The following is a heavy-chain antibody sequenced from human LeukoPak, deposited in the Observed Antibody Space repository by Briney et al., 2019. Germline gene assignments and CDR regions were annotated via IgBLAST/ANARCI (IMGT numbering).Heavy chain of an antibody. J-gene: IGHJ5*02. CDR3: ARGHSLGIAARLWFDP. Sequence: SETLSLICTVSGGSISSGGYYWSWIRQHPGKGLEWIGYIYYSGSTYYNPSLKSRVTISVDTSKNQFSLKLSSVTAADTAVYYCARGHSLGIAARLWFDPWGQGTLVTVSS. CDR2: IYYSGST. CDR1: GGSISSGGYY. D-gene: IGHD6-6*01. V-gene: IGHV4-31*03.